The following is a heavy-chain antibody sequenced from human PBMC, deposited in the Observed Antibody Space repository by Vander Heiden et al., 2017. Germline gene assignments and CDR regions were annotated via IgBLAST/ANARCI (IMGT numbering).Heavy chain of an antibody. Sequence: QVQLQQWGAGLLKPSETLSLTCAVYGGSFSGYYWSWIRQPPGKGLEWIGEINHRGSTNYNPSLKSRVTISVDTSKNQFSLKLSSVTAADTAVYYCARGLTHYYGSGSYYRRGYGMDVWGQGTTVTVSS. J-gene: IGHJ6*02. D-gene: IGHD3-10*01. CDR2: INHRGST. CDR1: GGSFSGYY. CDR3: ARGLTHYYGSGSYYRRGYGMDV. V-gene: IGHV4-34*01.